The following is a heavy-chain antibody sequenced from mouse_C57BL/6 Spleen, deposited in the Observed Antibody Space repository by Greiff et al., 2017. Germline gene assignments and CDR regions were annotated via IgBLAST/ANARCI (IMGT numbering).Heavy chain of an antibody. Sequence: DVKLVESEGGLVQPGSSMKLSCTASGFTFSDYYMAWVRQVPEKGLEWVANINYDGSSTYYLDSLKSRFIISRDNAKNILYLQMSSLKSEDTATYYCARDRRGLLDYWGQGTTLTVSS. CDR2: INYDGSST. CDR3: ARDRRGLLDY. CDR1: GFTFSDYY. J-gene: IGHJ2*01. D-gene: IGHD2-4*01. V-gene: IGHV5-16*01.